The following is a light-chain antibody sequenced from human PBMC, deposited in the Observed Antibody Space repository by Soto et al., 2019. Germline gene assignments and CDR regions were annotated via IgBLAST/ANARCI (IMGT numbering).Light chain of an antibody. CDR3: QQYGNSPLT. V-gene: IGKV3-20*01. CDR1: QSVRSNY. J-gene: IGKJ4*01. Sequence: EIVLTQSPGTLPLSPGERAILSCRASQSVRSNYLAWYQQKPGRAPRLLIYGASSRATGIPDRVSGSASGTDFTLTISRLEPEDFAVYYCQQYGNSPLTFGGGTKVEIK. CDR2: GAS.